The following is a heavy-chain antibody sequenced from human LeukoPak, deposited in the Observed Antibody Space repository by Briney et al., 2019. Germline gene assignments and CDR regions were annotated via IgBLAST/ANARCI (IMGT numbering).Heavy chain of an antibody. CDR3: ARDGFGNNYALYYFDS. CDR2: ISSSSSYI. J-gene: IGHJ4*02. Sequence: GGSLRLSCAASGFTFSSYSMNWVRQAPGKGLEWVSSISSSSSYIYYADSVKGRLTISRDNAKNSLYLQMNSLRAEDTAVYYCARDGFGNNYALYYFDSWGQGTLVTVSS. D-gene: IGHD5-18*01. CDR1: GFTFSSYS. V-gene: IGHV3-21*01.